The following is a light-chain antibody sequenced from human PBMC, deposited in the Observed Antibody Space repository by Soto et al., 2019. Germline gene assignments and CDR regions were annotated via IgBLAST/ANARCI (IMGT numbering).Light chain of an antibody. CDR3: CSYEGSYTTHWV. CDR2: DVS. J-gene: IGLJ3*02. Sequence: QFALTQPRSVSGSHGQSVTISCTGTSSDVGGYNYVSWYQQHPGKAPKLMIYDVSKRPSGVPDRFSGSKSGNTASLTISGLQADYEADYYYCSYEGSYTTHWVFGGGPKRTVL. CDR1: SSDVGGYNY. V-gene: IGLV2-11*01.